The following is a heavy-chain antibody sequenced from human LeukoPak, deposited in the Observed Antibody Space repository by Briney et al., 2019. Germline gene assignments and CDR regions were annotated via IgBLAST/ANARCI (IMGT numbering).Heavy chain of an antibody. D-gene: IGHD7-27*01. J-gene: IGHJ3*02. CDR2: IYYSGST. V-gene: IGHV4-59*01. CDR1: GGSISSSY. Sequence: SETLSLTCTVSGGSISSSYWSWIRQPPGKGLEWIGYIYYSGSTNYNPSLKSRVTISVDTSKNQFSLKLSSVTAADTAVYYCARDDPIAGDNAFDIWGQGTMVTVSS. CDR3: ARDDPIAGDNAFDI.